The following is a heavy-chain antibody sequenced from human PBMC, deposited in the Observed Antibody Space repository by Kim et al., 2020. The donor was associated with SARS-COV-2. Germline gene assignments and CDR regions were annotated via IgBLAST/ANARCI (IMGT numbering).Heavy chain of an antibody. CDR3: AKESGSGSYYAWTYYYYGIDV. CDR2: ISYDGSNK. Sequence: GGSLRLSCAASGFTFSSYGMHWVRQAPGKGLEWVAVISYDGSNKYYADSVKGRFTISRDNSKNTLYLQMNSLRAEDTAVYYCAKESGSGSYYAWTYYYYGIDVCGQGTTFTVSS. CDR1: GFTFSSYG. J-gene: IGHJ6*02. V-gene: IGHV3-30*18. D-gene: IGHD3-10*01.